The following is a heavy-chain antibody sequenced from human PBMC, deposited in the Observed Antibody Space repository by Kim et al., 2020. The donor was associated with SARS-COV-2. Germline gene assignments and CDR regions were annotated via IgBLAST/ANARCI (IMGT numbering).Heavy chain of an antibody. CDR2: INPSGGST. CDR3: ARDRADCSSTSCLQGWFDP. CDR1: GYTFTSYY. D-gene: IGHD2-2*01. V-gene: IGHV1-46*01. Sequence: ASVKVSCKASGYTFTSYYMHWVRQAPGQGLEWMGIINPSGGSTSYAQKFQGRVTMTRDTSTSTVYMELSSLRSEDTAVYYCARDRADCSSTSCLQGWFDPWGQGTLVTVSS. J-gene: IGHJ5*02.